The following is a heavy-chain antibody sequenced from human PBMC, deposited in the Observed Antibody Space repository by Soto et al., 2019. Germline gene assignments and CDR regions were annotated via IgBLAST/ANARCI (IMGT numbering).Heavy chain of an antibody. Sequence: QLQLQESGPGLVRPSQTLSLTCSVSGGSITSGGYYWGWIRQLPGKGLEWVAYVYSSGRTSFNPSLARRLSISLDTSKNQFSLILRSVTVADTAIYFCARDHNGFNTAFDIWGKGEMVTVSS. CDR2: VYSSGRT. CDR3: ARDHNGFNTAFDI. J-gene: IGHJ3*02. CDR1: GGSITSGGYY. V-gene: IGHV4-31*03. D-gene: IGHD5-12*01.